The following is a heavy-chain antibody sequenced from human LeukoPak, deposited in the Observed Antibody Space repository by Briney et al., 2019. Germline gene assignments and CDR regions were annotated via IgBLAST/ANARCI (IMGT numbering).Heavy chain of an antibody. CDR2: IIPIFGTA. D-gene: IGHD3-10*01. V-gene: IGHV1-69*13. CDR3: AREGRFGEEYYYGMDV. J-gene: IGHJ6*04. Sequence: SVKVSCKASGGTFSSYAISWVRQAPGQGLEWMGGIIPIFGTANYAQKFQGRVTITADESTSTAYMELSSLRSEDTAVYYCAREGRFGEEYYYGMDVWGKGTTVTVSP. CDR1: GGTFSSYA.